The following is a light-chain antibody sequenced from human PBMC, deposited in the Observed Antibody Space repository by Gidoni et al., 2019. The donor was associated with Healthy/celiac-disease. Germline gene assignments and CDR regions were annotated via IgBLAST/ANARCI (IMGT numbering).Light chain of an antibody. CDR3: QKYNSAPRT. J-gene: IGKJ1*01. Sequence: DIQMTQSPSSLSASVGDRVTITCRASQGMSNYLAWYQQKQGKVPKLLLYAASTWQSGVPSRFSGSGSGTDFTLTISSLQPEDVATYYCQKYNSAPRTFGQGTKVEIK. CDR1: QGMSNY. CDR2: AAS. V-gene: IGKV1-27*01.